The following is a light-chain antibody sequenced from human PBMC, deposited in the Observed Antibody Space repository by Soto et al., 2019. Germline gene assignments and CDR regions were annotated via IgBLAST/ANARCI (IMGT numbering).Light chain of an antibody. Sequence: QSALTQPPSASGSPGQSVTISCTGTSTDVGDYNYVSWYQHHPGKAPKLRIYEVSKRPSGVPDRFSGSKSGNTASLTVSGLQAEDEADYYCSSYAGSNNGVFGGGTKLTVL. V-gene: IGLV2-8*01. J-gene: IGLJ3*02. CDR2: EVS. CDR1: STDVGDYNY. CDR3: SSYAGSNNGV.